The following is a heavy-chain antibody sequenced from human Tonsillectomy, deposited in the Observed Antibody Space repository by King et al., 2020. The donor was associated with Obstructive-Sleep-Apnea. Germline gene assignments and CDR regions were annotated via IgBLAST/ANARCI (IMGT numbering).Heavy chain of an antibody. CDR3: EPIAAAGTGGY. CDR2: IRSSVRII. CDR1: GFTFSSYS. Sequence: VQLVESGGGLVQPGWSLRLSCAASGFTFSSYSMNLCRQAPGKGLEWVSNIRSSVRIIYYANSVKGRFTISIDNAKNSLYLQMNSLRAEDTAVYYCEPIAAAGTGGYWGQGTLVTVSS. D-gene: IGHD6-13*01. J-gene: IGHJ4*02. V-gene: IGHV3-48*04.